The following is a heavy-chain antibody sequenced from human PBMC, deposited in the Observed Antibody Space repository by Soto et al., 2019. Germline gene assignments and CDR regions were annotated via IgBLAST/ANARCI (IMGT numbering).Heavy chain of an antibody. V-gene: IGHV3-23*01. CDR2: ISGSGGST. CDR1: GFTFSSYG. J-gene: IGHJ4*02. Sequence: PGGSLRLSCAASGFTFSSYGMSGVRQAPGEGLEWVSGISGSGGSTYYADSVKGRFTISRDNSKNTLYLQMYSLRAEDTAVYYCAKTGPGSSYGYYFDSWGQGTLVTVSS. CDR3: AKTGPGSSYGYYFDS. D-gene: IGHD5-18*01.